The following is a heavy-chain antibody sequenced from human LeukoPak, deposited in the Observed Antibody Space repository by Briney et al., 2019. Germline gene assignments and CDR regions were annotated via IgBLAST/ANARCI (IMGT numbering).Heavy chain of an antibody. J-gene: IGHJ5*02. D-gene: IGHD4-11*01. CDR2: ISASGGST. Sequence: PGRSLRLSCAASGFTFDDYAMHWVRQAPGKGLEWVSAISASGGSTYYADSVKGRFTISRDNSKNTLYLQMNSLRAEDTAVYYCAKGYNYSKGWFDPWGQGTLVTVSS. CDR1: GFTFDDYA. CDR3: AKGYNYSKGWFDP. V-gene: IGHV3-23*01.